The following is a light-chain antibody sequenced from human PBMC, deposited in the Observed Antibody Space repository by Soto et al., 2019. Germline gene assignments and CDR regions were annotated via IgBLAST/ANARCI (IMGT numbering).Light chain of an antibody. CDR3: QQYDNSPPT. CDR1: QSVSRSY. Sequence: EIVLTQSPGTLSLSPGERATLSCGASQSVSRSYLAWYQQKPGQAPRLLIYGASSRATGVPDRFSGSGSATEFTLTISRLEPEDFAVYYCQQYDNSPPTFGQGTKLEIK. CDR2: GAS. J-gene: IGKJ2*01. V-gene: IGKV3-20*01.